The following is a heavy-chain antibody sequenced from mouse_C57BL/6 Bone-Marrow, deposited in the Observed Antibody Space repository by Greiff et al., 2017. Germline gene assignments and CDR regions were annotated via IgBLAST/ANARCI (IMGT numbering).Heavy chain of an antibody. V-gene: IGHV1-69*01. CDR2: IDPSDSYT. J-gene: IGHJ4*01. Sequence: VQLQQPGAELVMPGASVKLSCKASGYTFTSSWMHWVKQRPGQGLEWIGEIDPSDSYTNYNQKFKGKSTLTVDKSSSTAYMQLSSLTSEDSAVYYCAGVTTDYYAMDYWGQGTSVTVSS. CDR3: AGVTTDYYAMDY. CDR1: GYTFTSSW. D-gene: IGHD2-2*01.